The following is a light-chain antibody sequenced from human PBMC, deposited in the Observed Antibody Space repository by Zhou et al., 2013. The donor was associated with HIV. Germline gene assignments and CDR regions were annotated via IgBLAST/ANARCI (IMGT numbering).Light chain of an antibody. CDR2: DAS. Sequence: DIVLTQSPGTLHLSPGERAALSCRASQSVGNELAWYQQRPGLPPRLVIYDASNRASGIPARFSGSGYGTDFTLTITSLQPEDFATYYCHQFDSFPWKFGQGTKVEIK. CDR3: HQFDSFPWK. CDR1: QSVGNE. V-gene: IGKV3-11*01. J-gene: IGKJ1*01.